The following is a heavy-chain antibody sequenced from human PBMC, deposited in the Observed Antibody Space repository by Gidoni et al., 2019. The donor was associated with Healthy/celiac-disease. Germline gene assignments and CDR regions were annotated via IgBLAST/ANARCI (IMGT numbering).Heavy chain of an antibody. CDR2: TRNKANSYTT. V-gene: IGHV3-72*01. CDR3: ARAGSTGTTGYNYYYYMDV. J-gene: IGHJ6*03. CDR1: GFTFSDHY. Sequence: EVQLVESGGGLVQPGGSLRLSCSASGFTFSDHYMDWVRQAPGKGLEWVGRTRNKANSYTTEYAASVKGRFTISRDDSKNSLYLQMNSLKTEDTAVYYCARAGSTGTTGYNYYYYMDVWGKGTTVTVSS. D-gene: IGHD1-1*01.